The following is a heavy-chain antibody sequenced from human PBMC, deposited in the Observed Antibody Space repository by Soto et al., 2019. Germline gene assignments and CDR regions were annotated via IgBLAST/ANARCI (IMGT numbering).Heavy chain of an antibody. CDR1: GCTFSSYA. J-gene: IGHJ5*02. CDR2: IIPIFGTA. Sequence: QVQLVQSGAEVKKPGSSVKVSCKASGCTFSSYAISWVRPAPGQGLEWMGGIIPIFGTANYAQKFQGRVTITADESTSTAYMELSSLRSEDTAVYYCALRGGSSWHGGWWFDPWGQGTLVTVSS. CDR3: ALRGGSSWHGGWWFDP. V-gene: IGHV1-69*01. D-gene: IGHD6-13*01.